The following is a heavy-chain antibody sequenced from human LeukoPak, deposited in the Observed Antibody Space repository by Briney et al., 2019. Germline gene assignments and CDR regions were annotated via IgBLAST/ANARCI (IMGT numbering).Heavy chain of an antibody. CDR3: TTDVTLVGATAGGY. J-gene: IGHJ4*02. Sequence: PGGSLRLSCVASGFTFSNAWMSWVRQAPGKGLEWVGRIKSKTDGGTTDYAAPVKGRFTISRDDSKNTLYLQMNSLKTEDTAVYYCTTDVTLVGATAGGYWGQGTLVTVSS. CDR1: GFTFSNAW. D-gene: IGHD1-26*01. CDR2: IKSKTDGGTT. V-gene: IGHV3-15*01.